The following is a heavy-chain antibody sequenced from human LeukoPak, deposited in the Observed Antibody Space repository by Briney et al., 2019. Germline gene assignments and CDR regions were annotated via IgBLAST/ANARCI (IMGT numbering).Heavy chain of an antibody. D-gene: IGHD6-13*01. J-gene: IGHJ4*02. Sequence: GGSLRLSCVASGLTFSDYSMTWVRQAPGKGLFWVSGISAGGGSTYYADSVKGRFSISRDNSRNTLYLQMNSLRAEDTAVYYCAKDAAGPEYWGQGTLVTVSS. V-gene: IGHV3-23*01. CDR1: GLTFSDYS. CDR3: AKDAAGPEY. CDR2: ISAGGGST.